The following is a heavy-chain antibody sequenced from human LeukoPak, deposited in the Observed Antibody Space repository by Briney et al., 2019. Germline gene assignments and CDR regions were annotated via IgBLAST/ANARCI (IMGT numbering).Heavy chain of an antibody. CDR3: ARDPPFIIGTTFFDY. V-gene: IGHV3-23*01. CDR1: DFTFSNYV. CDR2: ISGSGGST. J-gene: IGHJ4*02. D-gene: IGHD1-20*01. Sequence: GGSLRLSCAASDFTFSNYVMSWVRQAPGKGLEWVSTISGSGGSTYYADSVKGRFTISRDNAKNSLYLQMNSLRAEDTAVYYCARDPPFIIGTTFFDYWGQGTLVTVSS.